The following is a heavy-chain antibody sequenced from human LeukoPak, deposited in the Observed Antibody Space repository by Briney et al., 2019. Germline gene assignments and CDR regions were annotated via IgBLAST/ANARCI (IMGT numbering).Heavy chain of an antibody. Sequence: GGSLRLSCAASEFSFSNFAMYWVRQAPGKGLEWLSVISYNGSIRYYADPVKGRFTISRDNSKNTMYLQMNSLRAEDTAVYYCVPTIDESPNWGQGTLVTVSS. CDR2: ISYNGSIR. J-gene: IGHJ4*02. D-gene: IGHD3-9*01. CDR3: VPTIDESPN. CDR1: EFSFSNFA. V-gene: IGHV3-30-3*01.